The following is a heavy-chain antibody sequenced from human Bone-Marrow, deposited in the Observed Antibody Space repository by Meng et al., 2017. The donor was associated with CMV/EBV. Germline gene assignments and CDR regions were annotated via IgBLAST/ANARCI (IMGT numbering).Heavy chain of an antibody. CDR2: ISSSSSYI. CDR1: GFTFSSYS. V-gene: IGHV3-21*01. CDR3: ARGGGYNWNYFTYYYGMDV. Sequence: GESLKISCAASGFTFSSYSMNWVRQAPGKGLEWVSSISSSSSYIYYADSVKGRFTISRDNAKNSLYLQMNSLRAEDTAVYYCARGGGYNWNYFTYYYGMDVWGQGTTVTVSS. D-gene: IGHD1-7*01. J-gene: IGHJ6*02.